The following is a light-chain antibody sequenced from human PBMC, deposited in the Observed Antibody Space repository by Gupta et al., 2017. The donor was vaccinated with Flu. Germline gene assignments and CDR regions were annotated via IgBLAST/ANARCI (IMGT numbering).Light chain of an antibody. Sequence: TSAVVAPDYVSWYHHHPGKAPLLISNELHQRPAAVPDRFSGSKSCNTAALSISGLQAEAEADYYCSSFAGVNLGVLGGGTKVTVL. CDR2: ELH. V-gene: IGLV2-8*01. CDR3: SSFAGVNLGV. CDR1: TSAVVAPDY. J-gene: IGLJ1*01.